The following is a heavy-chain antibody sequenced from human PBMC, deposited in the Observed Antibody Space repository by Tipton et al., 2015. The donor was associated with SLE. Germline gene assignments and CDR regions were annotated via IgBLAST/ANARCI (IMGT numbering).Heavy chain of an antibody. CDR2: ISGDTGNI. V-gene: IGHV3-23*01. CDR3: AKRAPDCSSISCYFFAFDI. Sequence: SLRLSCVASGFTFSSYAVSWVRQGPGKGLEWVSVISGDTGNIYYADSVKGRFIISRDNSKNTLYLQMNSLRAEDTAVYFCAKRAPDCSSISCYFFAFDIWGQGTMVTVSS. J-gene: IGHJ3*02. D-gene: IGHD2-2*01. CDR1: GFTFSSYA.